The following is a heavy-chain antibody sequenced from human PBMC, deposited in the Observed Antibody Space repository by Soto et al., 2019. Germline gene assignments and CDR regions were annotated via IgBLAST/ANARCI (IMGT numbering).Heavy chain of an antibody. Sequence: QVTLKESGPVLVKPTETLTLRCTVSGLSITDSEMGVSWIRQPPGQPLEWLAHIDSSGEKSYRTFLKSRLAISKDTSKSQRVLTMTNMEPADTATYYCARRHLAVAVSPWFDPWGQGIPVTVSS. CDR2: IDSSGEK. CDR1: GLSITDSEMG. V-gene: IGHV2-26*01. CDR3: ARRHLAVAVSPWFDP. D-gene: IGHD6-19*01. J-gene: IGHJ5*02.